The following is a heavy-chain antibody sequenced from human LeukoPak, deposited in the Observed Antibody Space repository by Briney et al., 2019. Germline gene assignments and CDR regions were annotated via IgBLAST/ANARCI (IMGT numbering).Heavy chain of an antibody. CDR3: ASLDDYGDNYYYYYYMDV. V-gene: IGHV3-66*02. D-gene: IGHD4-17*01. CDR2: IYSGGST. J-gene: IGHJ6*03. Sequence: AGGSLRLSCAASGFTVSSNYMSWVRQAPGKGLEWVSVIYSGGSTYYADSVKGRFTISRDNSKNTLYLQMNSLRAEDTAVYYCASLDDYGDNYYYYYYMDVWGKGTTVTVSS. CDR1: GFTVSSNY.